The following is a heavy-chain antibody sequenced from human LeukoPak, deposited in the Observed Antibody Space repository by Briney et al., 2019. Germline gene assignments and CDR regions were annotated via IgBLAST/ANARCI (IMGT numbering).Heavy chain of an antibody. D-gene: IGHD6-13*01. CDR1: GFTVSSNY. CDR3: AGTPYSSSWYPPGH. Sequence: GGSLRLSCAASGFTVSSNYMSWVRQAPGKGLEWVSVIYSGGSTYYADSVKGRFTISRDNSKNTLYLQMNSLRAEDTAVYYCAGTPYSSSWYPPGHWGQGTLVTVSS. J-gene: IGHJ4*02. V-gene: IGHV3-66*01. CDR2: IYSGGST.